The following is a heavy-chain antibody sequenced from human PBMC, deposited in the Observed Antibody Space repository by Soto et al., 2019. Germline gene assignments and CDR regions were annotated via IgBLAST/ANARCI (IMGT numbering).Heavy chain of an antibody. Sequence: PGGSLRLSCTASGFTFGDYAMSWVRQAPGKGLEWVGFIRSKAYGGTTEYAASVKGRFTISRDDSKSIAYLQMNSLKTEDTAVYYCTRAFRYCSSTSCYTGSLDYYGMDVWGQGTTVTVSS. CDR2: IRSKAYGGTT. J-gene: IGHJ6*02. D-gene: IGHD2-2*02. V-gene: IGHV3-49*04. CDR3: TRAFRYCSSTSCYTGSLDYYGMDV. CDR1: GFTFGDYA.